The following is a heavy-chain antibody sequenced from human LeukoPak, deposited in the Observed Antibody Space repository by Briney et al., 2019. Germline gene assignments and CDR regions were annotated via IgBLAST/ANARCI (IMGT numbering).Heavy chain of an antibody. Sequence: GGSLRLSCAASGFTFSDYSMNWVRQVPGKGLEWVSFISTSSTYIYYADSVKGRFTISRDNAKNSLYLQMNSLRAEDMAVYYCARGEWYCSSTSCYPAYWGQGTLVIVSS. J-gene: IGHJ4*02. CDR3: ARGEWYCSSTSCYPAY. CDR2: ISTSSTYI. D-gene: IGHD2-2*01. V-gene: IGHV3-21*01. CDR1: GFTFSDYS.